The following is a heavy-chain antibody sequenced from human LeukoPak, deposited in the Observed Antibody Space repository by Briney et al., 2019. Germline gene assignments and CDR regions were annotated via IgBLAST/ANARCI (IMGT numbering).Heavy chain of an antibody. CDR1: GGSFSGYY. CDR3: ARGVYVAAAQYGY. Sequence: NPSETLSFTGAVYGGSFSGYYWSWIRLPPGRGREWIGYIYYSGTTNYNPSLKSRVTISVDTSKNQFSLKLSSVTAADTAVYYCARGVYVAAAQYGYWGQGTLVTVSS. V-gene: IGHV4-59*01. D-gene: IGHD6-13*01. CDR2: IYYSGTT. J-gene: IGHJ4*02.